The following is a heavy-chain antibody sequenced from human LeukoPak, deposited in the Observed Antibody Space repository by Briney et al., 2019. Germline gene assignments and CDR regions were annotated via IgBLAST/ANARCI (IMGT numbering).Heavy chain of an antibody. D-gene: IGHD2-15*01. CDR2: IHYSGYT. V-gene: IGHV4-38-2*02. CDR3: ARDVGDCSGGSCYSWLDP. J-gene: IGHJ5*02. Sequence: ASETLSLTCTVSGYSISSDYYWGWIRQPPGKGLEWIGSIHYSGYTYYNPSLKSRVTKSVDMSKNQFSLKLSSVTAADTAVYYCARDVGDCSGGSCYSWLDPWGQGTLVTVSS. CDR1: GYSISSDYY.